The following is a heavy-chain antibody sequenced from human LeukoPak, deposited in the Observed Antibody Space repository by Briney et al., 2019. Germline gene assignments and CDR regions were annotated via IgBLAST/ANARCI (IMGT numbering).Heavy chain of an antibody. J-gene: IGHJ4*01. CDR3: AKADERKFAAVTFGY. Sequence: GGSLRLSCAASGFTFSSYGMHWVRQAPGKGLEWVAFIRYDGSNKYYADSVKGRFTISSDNSKDTLYLQMNSLRAEDTAGYYCAKADERKFAAVTFGYWGHGTLVTIYS. CDR1: GFTFSSYG. D-gene: IGHD6-13*01. CDR2: IRYDGSNK. V-gene: IGHV3-30*02.